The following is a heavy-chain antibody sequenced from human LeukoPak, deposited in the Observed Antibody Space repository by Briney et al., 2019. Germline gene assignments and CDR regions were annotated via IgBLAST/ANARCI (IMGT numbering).Heavy chain of an antibody. CDR2: IRESGGGT. CDR3: ARRGIVVRGFLIGLHKQAYYFDY. CDR1: GFTLSNYD. V-gene: IGHV3-23*01. D-gene: IGHD3-10*01. Sequence: PGGSLRLSCAASGFTLSNYDMIWVRQAPGRELEWVSGIRESGGGTYYTDSVKGRFTVSRDNSKNTVYLQMDSLRGEDTAVYYCARRGIVVRGFLIGLHKQAYYFDYWGQGALVTVSS. J-gene: IGHJ4*02.